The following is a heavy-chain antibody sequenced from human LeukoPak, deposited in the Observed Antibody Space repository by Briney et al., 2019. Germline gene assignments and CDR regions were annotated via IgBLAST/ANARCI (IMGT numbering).Heavy chain of an antibody. CDR2: IKQDGSEK. D-gene: IGHD1-1*01. CDR1: GFTFSSYW. V-gene: IGHV3-7*01. J-gene: IGHJ3*02. Sequence: GGSLRLSCAASGFTFSSYWMSWVRQAPGKGLEWVANIKQDGSEKYYVDSVKGRFTISRDNTKNSVYLQMNSLRAEDTAVYYCARSLASSGFGIWGQGTMVTVSS. CDR3: ARSLASSGFGI.